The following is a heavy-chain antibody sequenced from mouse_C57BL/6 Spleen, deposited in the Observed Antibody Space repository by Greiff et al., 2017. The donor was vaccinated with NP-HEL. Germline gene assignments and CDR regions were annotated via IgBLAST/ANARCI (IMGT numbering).Heavy chain of an antibody. D-gene: IGHD2-1*01. CDR3: ARQGDGNSWYFDV. J-gene: IGHJ1*03. V-gene: IGHV5-6*01. CDR1: GFTFSSYG. Sequence: EVQGVESGGDLVKPGGSLKLSCAASGFTFSSYGMSWVRQTPDKRLEWVATISSGGSYTYSPDSVKGRFTISRDNAKNTLYLQMSSLKSEDTAMYYWARQGDGNSWYFDVWGTGTTVTVSS. CDR2: ISSGGSYT.